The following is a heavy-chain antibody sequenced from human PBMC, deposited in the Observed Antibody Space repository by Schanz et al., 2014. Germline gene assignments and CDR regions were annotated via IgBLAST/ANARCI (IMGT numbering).Heavy chain of an antibody. V-gene: IGHV3-72*01. CDR1: GFTFSDHY. CDR2: ITNKPNNYNT. J-gene: IGHJ4*02. D-gene: IGHD3-9*01. Sequence: EVQLVESGGGMVQPGGSLRLSCAASGFTFSDHYMDWVRQAPGKGLEWVGRITNKPNNYNTEYAASVKGRFTISRDDSRNSLYLQMSSLKTEDTDVYYCAKDHAGSDILTALGNWGQGTLVTVSA. CDR3: AKDHAGSDILTALGN.